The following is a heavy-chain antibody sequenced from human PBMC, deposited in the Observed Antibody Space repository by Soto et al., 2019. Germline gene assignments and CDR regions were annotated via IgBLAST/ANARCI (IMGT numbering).Heavy chain of an antibody. CDR1: GFTFSSYA. V-gene: IGHV3-30-3*01. D-gene: IGHD3-3*01. CDR3: ARGQDTIFGVVHTVGMDV. CDR2: ISYDGSNK. J-gene: IGHJ6*02. Sequence: PGGSLRLSCAASGFTFSSYAMHWVRQAPGKGLEWVAVISYDGSNKYYADSVKGRFTISRDNSKNTLYLQMNSLRAEDTAVYYCARGQDTIFGVVHTVGMDVWGQGTTVTVSS.